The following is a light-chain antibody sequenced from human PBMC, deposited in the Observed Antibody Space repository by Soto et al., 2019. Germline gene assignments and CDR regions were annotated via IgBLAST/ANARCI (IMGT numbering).Light chain of an antibody. V-gene: IGKV3-20*01. CDR3: QQYSSSPIT. J-gene: IGKJ5*01. CDR1: QSIGSSY. Sequence: DIVLTQSPGTLCLSPGEGATLSCRASQSIGSSYLAWYQQKPGQAPRLLIYGASSRATGIPDRFSGGGSGTDFSLTISRLDPEDFAVYYCQQYSSSPITFGQGTRLEIK. CDR2: GAS.